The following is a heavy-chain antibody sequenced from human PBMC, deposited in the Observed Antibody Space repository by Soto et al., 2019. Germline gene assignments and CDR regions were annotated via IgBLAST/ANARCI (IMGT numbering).Heavy chain of an antibody. CDR3: AKNLHSSSGFDY. CDR2: ISGGGDAT. D-gene: IGHD6-6*01. CDR1: GFTFNNFA. Sequence: PGGSLRLSCAATGFTFNNFAMNWVRQGPGKGLEWVSGISGGGDATRYADSVKGRFTISRDNAESMVYLDMYSLIPDDTAIYYFAKNLHSSSGFDYWGQGTPVTVSS. V-gene: IGHV3-23*01. J-gene: IGHJ4*02.